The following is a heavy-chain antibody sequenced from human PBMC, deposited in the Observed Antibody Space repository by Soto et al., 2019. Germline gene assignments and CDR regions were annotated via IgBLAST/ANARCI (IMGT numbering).Heavy chain of an antibody. CDR3: ARDFESYDSSDRFDY. CDR2: ISYDGSNK. CDR1: GFTFSNYA. J-gene: IGHJ4*02. V-gene: IGHV3-30-3*01. Sequence: GGSLRLSCATSGFTFSNYAMHWVRQAPGKGLEWVAVISYDGSNKFYADSVRGRFTISRDNSKNTLYLQMNSLRAGDTAVYYCARDFESYDSSDRFDYWGQGTLVTVSS. D-gene: IGHD3-22*01.